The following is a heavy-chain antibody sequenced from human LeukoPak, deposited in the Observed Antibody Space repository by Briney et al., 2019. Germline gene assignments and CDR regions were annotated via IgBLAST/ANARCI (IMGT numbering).Heavy chain of an antibody. V-gene: IGHV3-66*02. CDR1: GFTVSSNY. CDR2: IYSSGST. Sequence: GGSLRLSCAASGFTVSSNYMTWVRQAPEKGLEWVSLIYSSGSTYYADSVKGRFTISRDNSKNTLYLQMNSLRGDDTAVYYCARSDCSGRSCFTSDYWGQGTLVTVSS. D-gene: IGHD2-15*01. CDR3: ARSDCSGRSCFTSDY. J-gene: IGHJ4*02.